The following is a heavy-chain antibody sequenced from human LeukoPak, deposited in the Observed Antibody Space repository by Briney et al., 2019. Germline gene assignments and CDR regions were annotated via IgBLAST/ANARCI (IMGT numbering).Heavy chain of an antibody. V-gene: IGHV6-1*01. Sequence: SQTLSLTFAISGDSVSINSAAWNWIRQSPPRGLEWLGRTYYRSKWGNDYAVSVKSRITINPDTSKDQFSLQLNSVTPEDTAVYYCTRASYRAFDLWGQGTMVTVSS. D-gene: IGHD5-18*01. J-gene: IGHJ3*01. CDR1: GDSVSINSAA. CDR3: TRASYRAFDL. CDR2: TYYRSKWGN.